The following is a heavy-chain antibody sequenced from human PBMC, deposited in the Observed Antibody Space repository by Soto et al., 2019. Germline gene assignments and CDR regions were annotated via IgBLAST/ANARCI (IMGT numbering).Heavy chain of an antibody. V-gene: IGHV3-30-3*01. J-gene: IGHJ4*02. D-gene: IGHD6-13*01. CDR3: ARDAAALDY. Sequence: GGSLRLSCAASGFTFSSYAMHWVRQAPGKGLEWVAVISYDGSNKYYADSVKGRFTISRDNSKNTLYLQMNSLRAEDTAVYYCARDAAALDYWGQGTLVTVSS. CDR2: ISYDGSNK. CDR1: GFTFSSYA.